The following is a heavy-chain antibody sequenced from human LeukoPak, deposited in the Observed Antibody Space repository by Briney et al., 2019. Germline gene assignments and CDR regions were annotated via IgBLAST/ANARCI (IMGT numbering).Heavy chain of an antibody. CDR1: GFTFSSYS. D-gene: IGHD2-2*01. CDR2: IISSSSTI. CDR3: ARARSAYQVFDS. V-gene: IGHV3-48*01. Sequence: PGGSLRLSCAAPGFTFSSYSMNWVRQAPGKGLEWVSYIISSSSTIYYVDSVKGRFTISRDNAKNSLYLQMNSLRAEDTAVYYCARARSAYQVFDSWGQGTLVTVSS. J-gene: IGHJ4*02.